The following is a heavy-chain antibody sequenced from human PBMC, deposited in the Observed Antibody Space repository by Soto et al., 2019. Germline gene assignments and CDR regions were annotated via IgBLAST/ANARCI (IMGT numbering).Heavy chain of an antibody. CDR2: INQGGSQK. V-gene: IGHV3-7*03. J-gene: IGHJ6*02. Sequence: GGSLRLSCAASGFTFSSYWMSWVRQAPGKGLEWVANINQGGSQKYYVDSVKGRFTISRDNAKNSLYLQMNSLRAEDTALYYCAKDTAMGGGAYYYYYGMDVWGQGTTVT. D-gene: IGHD5-18*01. CDR1: GFTFSSYW. CDR3: AKDTAMGGGAYYYYYGMDV.